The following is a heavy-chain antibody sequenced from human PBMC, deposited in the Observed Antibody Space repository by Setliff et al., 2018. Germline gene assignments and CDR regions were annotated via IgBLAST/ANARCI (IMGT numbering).Heavy chain of an antibody. CDR3: ARGLDYYDSSGYYSSEYFQH. Sequence: SVKVSCKASGGTFSSYAISWVRQAPGQGLEWMGGIIPILGIANYAQKFQGRVTITADKSTSTAYMELSSLRPEDTAVYYCARGLDYYDSSGYYSSEYFQHWGQVTLVTVSS. V-gene: IGHV1-69*10. CDR2: IIPILGIA. D-gene: IGHD3-22*01. CDR1: GGTFSSYA. J-gene: IGHJ1*01.